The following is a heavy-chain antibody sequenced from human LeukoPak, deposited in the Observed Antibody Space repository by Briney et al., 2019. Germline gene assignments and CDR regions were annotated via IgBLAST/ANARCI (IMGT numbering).Heavy chain of an antibody. D-gene: IGHD2-2*01. CDR1: GGSISSYY. Sequence: PSETLSLTCTVPGGSISSYYWSWIRQPPGKGLEWIGYIYYSGSTNYNPSLKSRVTISVDTPKNQFSLKLSSVTAADTAVYYCAREENAVFDYWGQGTLVTVSS. CDR3: AREENAVFDY. J-gene: IGHJ4*02. CDR2: IYYSGST. V-gene: IGHV4-59*01.